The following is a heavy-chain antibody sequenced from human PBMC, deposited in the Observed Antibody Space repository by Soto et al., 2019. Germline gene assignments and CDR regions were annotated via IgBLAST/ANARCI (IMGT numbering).Heavy chain of an antibody. V-gene: IGHV3-23*01. D-gene: IGHD3-22*01. CDR3: AKSLNYYDSSGKTWSRWFDP. J-gene: IGHJ5*02. Sequence: GGSLRLSCAASGFTFSSYAMSWVRQAPGKGLEWVSAISGSGGSTYYADSVKGRFTISRDNSKNTLYLQMNSLRAEDTAVYYCAKSLNYYDSSGKTWSRWFDPWGQGTLVTVSS. CDR1: GFTFSSYA. CDR2: ISGSGGST.